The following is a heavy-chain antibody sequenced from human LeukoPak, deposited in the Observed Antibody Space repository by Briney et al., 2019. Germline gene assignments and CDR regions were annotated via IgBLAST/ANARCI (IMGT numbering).Heavy chain of an antibody. CDR3: ARDRHWTNDWVFDY. Sequence: SETLSLTCAVYGGSFSGYYWSWIRQPPGKGLEWIGEINHSGSTNYNPSLKSRVTISVDTSKNQFSLKLSSVTAADTAVYYCARDRHWTNDWVFDYWGQGTLVTVSS. CDR2: INHSGST. J-gene: IGHJ4*02. V-gene: IGHV4-34*01. CDR1: GGSFSGYY. D-gene: IGHD1/OR15-1a*01.